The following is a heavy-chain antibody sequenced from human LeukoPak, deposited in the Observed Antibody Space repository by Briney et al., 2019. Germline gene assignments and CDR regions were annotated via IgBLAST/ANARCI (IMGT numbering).Heavy chain of an antibody. V-gene: IGHV4-34*01. CDR1: GGSFSGYY. D-gene: IGHD5-18*01. Sequence: SETLSLTCAVYGGSFSGYYLSWIRQPPGKGLEWIGEINHSGSTNYNPSLKSRVTISVDTSKNQFSMKLSSVTDADTAVYFCARGRLQLWSFPLPYNHYAIDVWGQGTTVTVSS. CDR3: ARGRLQLWSFPLPYNHYAIDV. J-gene: IGHJ6*02. CDR2: INHSGST.